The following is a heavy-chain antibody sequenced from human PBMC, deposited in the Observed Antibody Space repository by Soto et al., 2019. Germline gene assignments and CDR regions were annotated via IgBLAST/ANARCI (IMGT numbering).Heavy chain of an antibody. CDR3: ARGMIPVVRRYFDY. V-gene: IGHV4-61*08. CDR2: IHYSGST. J-gene: IGHJ4*02. CDR1: GGSVSSGGYY. Sequence: QVQLQESGPGLVKPSETLSLTCNVSGGSVSSGGYYWNWIRQPPGKGLEWIGHIHYSGSTNYNPSLKSRGTISVDTSKNQFSLKLNSVTAADTAIYYCARGMIPVVRRYFDYWGQGTLVTVSS. D-gene: IGHD2-15*01.